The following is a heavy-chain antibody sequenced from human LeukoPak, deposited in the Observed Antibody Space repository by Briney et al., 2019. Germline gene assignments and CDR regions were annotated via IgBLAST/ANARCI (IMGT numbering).Heavy chain of an antibody. CDR1: GYTFTGYY. CDR3: ARKSGISGFDY. D-gene: IGHD6-19*01. J-gene: IGHJ4*02. CDR2: INPNSVGT. V-gene: IGHV1-2*02. Sequence: ASVTVSCKASGYTFTGYYMYWVRQAPGQGLEWMGWINPNSVGTNYAQKFQGRVTMTSDTSISTAYMELSRLRSDDTAVYYCARKSGISGFDYWGQGTLVTVSS.